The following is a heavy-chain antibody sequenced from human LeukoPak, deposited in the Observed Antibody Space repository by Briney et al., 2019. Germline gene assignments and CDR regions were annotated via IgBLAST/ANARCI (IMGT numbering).Heavy chain of an antibody. Sequence: GSLRLSCAASGFTFSSYSMNWIRQPSGKGLEWIGEINHSGSTNYNPSLKSRVTISVDTSKNQFSLKLSSVTAADTAVYYCARGGLQLWFEVAPSPYYYYGMDVWGQGTTVTVSS. CDR1: GFTFSSYS. J-gene: IGHJ6*02. CDR3: ARGGLQLWFEVAPSPYYYYGMDV. CDR2: INHSGST. V-gene: IGHV4-34*01. D-gene: IGHD5-18*01.